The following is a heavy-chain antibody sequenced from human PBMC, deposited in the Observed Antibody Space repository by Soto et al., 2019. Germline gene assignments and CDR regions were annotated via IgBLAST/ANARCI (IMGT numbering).Heavy chain of an antibody. D-gene: IGHD2-15*01. Sequence: EVQLLESGGGLVQPGGSLRLSCAASGFTFSSYAMSWVRQAPGKGLEWVSAISGSGGSTYYADSVKGRLTISRDNSKNTLYLQMSSLRAEDTAVHYCHCSGGRADYWGQGTLVTVSS. CDR1: GFTFSSYA. V-gene: IGHV3-23*01. CDR3: HCSGGRADY. CDR2: ISGSGGST. J-gene: IGHJ4*02.